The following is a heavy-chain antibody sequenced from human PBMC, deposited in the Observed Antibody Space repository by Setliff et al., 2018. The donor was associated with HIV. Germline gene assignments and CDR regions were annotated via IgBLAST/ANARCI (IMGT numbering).Heavy chain of an antibody. J-gene: IGHJ4*02. CDR1: GGSTDSGSYY. V-gene: IGHV4-39*01. CDR2: MYYTGST. CDR3: ATSTPPAY. Sequence: SETLSLTCTVSGGSTDSGSYYWAWIRQPPGKGLEWIGSMYYTGSTYYNPSLKSRVTISIDTSKNQFSLKLNSVTAADTAVYYCATSTPPAYWGQGTLVTVSS.